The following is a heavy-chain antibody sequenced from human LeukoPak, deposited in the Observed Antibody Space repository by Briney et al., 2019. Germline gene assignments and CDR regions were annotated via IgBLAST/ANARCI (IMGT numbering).Heavy chain of an antibody. V-gene: IGHV3-21*01. J-gene: IGHJ6*02. CDR2: ISSSSYI. D-gene: IGHD5-18*01. Sequence: WGSLRLSCAASGFTFSSYSMNWVRQAPGKGLEWVSSISSSSYIYYADSVKGRFTISRDNAKNSLYLQMNSLRAEDTAVYYCARDHDTAAGYYYYGMDVWGQGTTVTVSS. CDR1: GFTFSSYS. CDR3: ARDHDTAAGYYYYGMDV.